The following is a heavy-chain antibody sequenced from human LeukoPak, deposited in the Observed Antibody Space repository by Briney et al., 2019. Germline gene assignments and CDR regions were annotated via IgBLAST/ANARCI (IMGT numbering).Heavy chain of an antibody. V-gene: IGHV4-59*01. J-gene: IGHJ6*02. CDR2: IYYSGST. CDR3: ARVDYSNYYYYGRDV. D-gene: IGHD4-11*01. CDR1: GGSISSYY. Sequence: SETLSLTCTVSGGSISSYYWSWIRQPPGKGLEWIGYIYYSGSTNYNPSLKSRVTISVDTSKNQFSLKLSSVTAADTAVYYCARVDYSNYYYYGRDVWGQGTTVTVSS.